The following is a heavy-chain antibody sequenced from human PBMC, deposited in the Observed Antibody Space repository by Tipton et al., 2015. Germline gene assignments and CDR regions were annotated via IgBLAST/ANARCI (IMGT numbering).Heavy chain of an antibody. Sequence: TLSLTCTVSAGSISSSFWWSWVRQPPGKGLEWIGSISHSGNTYYNPSLKSRVTMSRDTSKNQFPLKLTSVTAADTAVYYCACQDYDSLTRDYQTVDYWGQGTLVTVSS. D-gene: IGHD3-9*01. J-gene: IGHJ4*02. CDR1: AGSISSSFW. CDR3: ACQDYDSLTRDYQTVDY. CDR2: ISHSGNT. V-gene: IGHV4-4*02.